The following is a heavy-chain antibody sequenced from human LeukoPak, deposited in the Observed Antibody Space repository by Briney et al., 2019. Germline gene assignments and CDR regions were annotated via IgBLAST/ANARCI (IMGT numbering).Heavy chain of an antibody. V-gene: IGHV3-9*01. CDR3: ATVIRLGGLSHFDY. D-gene: IGHD3-16*02. J-gene: IGHJ4*02. Sequence: GGSLRLSCAASGFTFDDYAMHWVRQAPGKGLEWVSGISWNSGSIVYADSVKGRFAISRDNAKNSLYLQMNSLRAEDTALYYCATVIRLGGLSHFDYWGQGTLVTVSS. CDR1: GFTFDDYA. CDR2: ISWNSGSI.